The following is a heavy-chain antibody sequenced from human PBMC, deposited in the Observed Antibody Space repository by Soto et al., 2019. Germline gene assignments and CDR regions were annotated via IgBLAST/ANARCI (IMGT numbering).Heavy chain of an antibody. Sequence: SETLSLTCAVYGGSFSGYYWSWIRQPPGKGLEWIGEINHSGSTNYNPSLKSRVTISVDTSKNQFSLKLSSVTAADTAVYYCARGAEYSSSSGSIYFDYWGQGTLVTV. CDR3: ARGAEYSSSSGSIYFDY. D-gene: IGHD6-6*01. J-gene: IGHJ4*02. CDR2: INHSGST. V-gene: IGHV4-34*01. CDR1: GGSFSGYY.